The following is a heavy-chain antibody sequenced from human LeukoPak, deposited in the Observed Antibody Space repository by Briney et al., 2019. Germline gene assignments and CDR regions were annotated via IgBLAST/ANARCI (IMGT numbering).Heavy chain of an antibody. V-gene: IGHV4-38-2*02. J-gene: IGHJ6*03. CDR2: IYHSGNT. CDR3: ARDETYTSDWQSNHYYYYMDV. CDR1: GYSISSGYY. D-gene: IGHD6-19*01. Sequence: LETLSLTCTVSGYSISSGYYWGWIRQPPGKGLEWIGSIYHSGNTYYNPSLKSRVTISVDTSKNHFSLKLSSVTAADTAVYYCARDETYTSDWQSNHYYYYMDVWGKGTTVTVSS.